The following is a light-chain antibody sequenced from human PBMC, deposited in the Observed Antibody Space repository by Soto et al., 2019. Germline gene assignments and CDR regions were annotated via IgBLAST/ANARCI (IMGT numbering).Light chain of an antibody. CDR2: DNN. V-gene: IGLV1-51*01. CDR3: AAWDNSLNVIL. J-gene: IGLJ2*01. CDR1: SSNIGNHY. Sequence: QPVLTQPPSVSAAPGQTVTISCSGSSSNIGNHYVSWYQQFPGTAPKLLLYDNNERPSGIPDRFSGSKSGTSATLGITGLQTGDEADYYCAAWDNSLNVILFGGGTKLTVL.